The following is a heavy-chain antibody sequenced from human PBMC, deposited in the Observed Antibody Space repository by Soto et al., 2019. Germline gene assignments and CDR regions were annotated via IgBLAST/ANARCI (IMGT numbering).Heavy chain of an antibody. Sequence: SETLSLTCTVSGGSISSYYWSWIRQPPGKGLEWIGYIYYSGSTNYNPSLKSRVTISVDTSKNQFSLKLSSVTAADTAVYYCARKSGYGDYYNGFDPWGQGTLVTVSS. D-gene: IGHD4-17*01. CDR3: ARKSGYGDYYNGFDP. V-gene: IGHV4-59*01. CDR2: IYYSGST. CDR1: GGSISSYY. J-gene: IGHJ5*02.